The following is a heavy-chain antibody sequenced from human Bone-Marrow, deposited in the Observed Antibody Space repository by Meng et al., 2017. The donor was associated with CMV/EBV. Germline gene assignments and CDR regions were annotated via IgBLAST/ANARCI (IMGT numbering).Heavy chain of an antibody. CDR2: IYYSGTT. CDR3: ARDTGAMRSAGFDY. V-gene: IGHV4-34*01. CDR1: GGSFSNYY. D-gene: IGHD7-27*01. J-gene: IGHJ4*02. Sequence: SETLSLTCAVYGGSFSNYYWNWIRQPPGKGLEWIGSIYYSGTTYYNPSLQSRVTIFVDTSKNQFSLRLSSVTAADTAVYYCARDTGAMRSAGFDYWGQGTRVTVSS.